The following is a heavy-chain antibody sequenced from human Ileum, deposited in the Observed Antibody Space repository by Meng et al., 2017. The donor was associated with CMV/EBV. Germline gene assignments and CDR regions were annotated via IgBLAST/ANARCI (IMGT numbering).Heavy chain of an antibody. CDR3: ARGPDHDRYGSGRCLDY. V-gene: IGHV3-21*06. Sequence: GESLKISCVTSGFSLNHYGMNWVRQAPGRGLEWVSYISSSSTYIYYADSVKGRFTISRDNANNLLSLQMTSLRADDTAVYFCARGPDHDRYGSGRCLDYWGQGTLVTVSS. D-gene: IGHD3-10*01. J-gene: IGHJ4*02. CDR2: ISSSSTYI. CDR1: GFSLNHYG.